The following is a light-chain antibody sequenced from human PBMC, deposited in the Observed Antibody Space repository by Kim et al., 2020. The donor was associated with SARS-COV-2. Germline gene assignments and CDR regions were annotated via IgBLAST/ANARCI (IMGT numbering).Light chain of an antibody. Sequence: ASVKLTCTLSSGNSSNAIAWHQQQAEKGPRYLMTLNSDGSHSKGDGIPDRFSGSSSGAGRYLTISGLQSDDEADYYCQTWGTGIWVFGGGTQLTVL. CDR1: SGNSSNA. J-gene: IGLJ3*02. CDR3: QTWGTGIWV. V-gene: IGLV4-69*01. CDR2: LNSDGSH.